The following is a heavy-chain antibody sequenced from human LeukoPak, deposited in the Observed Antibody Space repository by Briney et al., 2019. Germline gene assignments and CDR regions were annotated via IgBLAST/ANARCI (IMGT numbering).Heavy chain of an antibody. V-gene: IGHV3-30*03. J-gene: IGHJ4*02. D-gene: IGHD2-15*01. Sequence: GGSLRLSCAASGFTFSNAWMSWVRQAPGKRLEWVAVISYDGNREYYPDSVKGRFTISRDNSKNTLYLQMKGLKTEDTGVYYCAREGSIVARTDYWGQGALVIVSS. CDR3: AREGSIVARTDY. CDR2: ISYDGNRE. CDR1: GFTFSNAW.